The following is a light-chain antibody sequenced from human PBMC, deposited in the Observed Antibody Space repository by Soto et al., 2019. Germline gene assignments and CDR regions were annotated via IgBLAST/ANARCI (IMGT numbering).Light chain of an antibody. V-gene: IGKV3-15*01. CDR1: QSVSSN. CDR2: GAS. Sequence: EIVMTQSPATLSVSPGERATLSCRASQSVSSNLAWYHQKPGQAPRLLIYGASTRATGIPARFSGSGSGTEFTLTISSLQSEDFAVYYCQQYHNWPLWTFGQGTKVQI. J-gene: IGKJ1*01. CDR3: QQYHNWPLWT.